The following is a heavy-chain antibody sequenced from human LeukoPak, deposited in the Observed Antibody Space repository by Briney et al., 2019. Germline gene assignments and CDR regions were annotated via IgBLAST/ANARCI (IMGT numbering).Heavy chain of an antibody. V-gene: IGHV1-8*01. Sequence: ASVKVSCKASGYTFTSYDINWVRQATGQGPEWMGWMNPNSGNTGYAQKFQGRVTMTRNTSISTAYMELSSLRSEDTAVYYCARGRHSYGYWEYYFDYWGQGTLVTVSS. J-gene: IGHJ4*02. CDR1: GYTFTSYD. D-gene: IGHD5-18*01. CDR3: ARGRHSYGYWEYYFDY. CDR2: MNPNSGNT.